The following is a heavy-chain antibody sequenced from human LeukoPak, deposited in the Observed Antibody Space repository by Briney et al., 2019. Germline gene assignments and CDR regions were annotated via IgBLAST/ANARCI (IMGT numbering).Heavy chain of an antibody. J-gene: IGHJ6*03. CDR3: ARGGNPKYYDFWSGSIWTGYYYYYMDV. V-gene: IGHV1-8*01. Sequence: GASVKVSCQASGYTFTSYDINWVRQATGQGLEWMGWMNPNSGNTGYAQKFQGRVTMTRNTSISTAYMELSSLRSEDTAVYYCARGGNPKYYDFWSGSIWTGYYYYYMDVWGKGTTVTVPS. CDR2: MNPNSGNT. CDR1: GYTFTSYD. D-gene: IGHD3-3*01.